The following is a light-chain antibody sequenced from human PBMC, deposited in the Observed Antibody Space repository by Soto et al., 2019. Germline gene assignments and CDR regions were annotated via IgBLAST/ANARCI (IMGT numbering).Light chain of an antibody. J-gene: IGKJ5*01. V-gene: IGKV3-20*01. CDR1: QSVSSSY. CDR3: QQYGSSPIT. CDR2: GAS. Sequence: EIVLTQSPGTLSLSPGERATLSCRASQSVSSSYLAWYQQKPGQAPRLLIYGASSRATGIPDRFTDSGSGTDFTLTISRLEPEDFSVYYCQQYGSSPITFGQGTRLEIK.